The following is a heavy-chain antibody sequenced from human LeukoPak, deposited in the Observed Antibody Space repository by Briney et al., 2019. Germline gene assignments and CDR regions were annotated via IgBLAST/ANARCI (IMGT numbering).Heavy chain of an antibody. CDR3: ARGSGYCTSTSCFNYDMDV. V-gene: IGHV3-30-3*01. J-gene: IGHJ6*02. D-gene: IGHD2-2*01. CDR2: ISYDGSNK. CDR1: GFTFSNSA. Sequence: GGSLRLSCAASGFTFSNSAIHWVRQAPGKGLEWVAVISYDGSNKYYADSVKGRFTISRDNSKNTLYLQMNSLRAEDTAVYYCARGSGYCTSTSCFNYDMDVWGQGTTVTVSS.